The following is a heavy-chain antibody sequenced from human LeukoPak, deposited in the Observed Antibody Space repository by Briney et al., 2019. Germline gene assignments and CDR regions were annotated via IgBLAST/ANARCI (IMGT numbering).Heavy chain of an antibody. V-gene: IGHV3-33*01. CDR3: VRDWDHFDFDS. CDR2: IWYDGSNK. CDR1: GFTFSSHG. J-gene: IGHJ5*01. Sequence: PGGSLRLSCAASGFTFSSHGMHWVRQAPGKGLEWVAVIWYDGSNKYYADSVKGRFTISRDNAKNTLYLQMKSLRAEDTAVYYCVRDWDHFDFDSWGLGTLVTVSS. D-gene: IGHD3-9*01.